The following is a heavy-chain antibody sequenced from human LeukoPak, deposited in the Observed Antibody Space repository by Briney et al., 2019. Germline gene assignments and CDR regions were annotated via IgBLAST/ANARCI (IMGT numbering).Heavy chain of an antibody. D-gene: IGHD5-24*01. J-gene: IGHJ4*02. Sequence: GGSLRLSCAATGFTFSSYEMNWVRQAPGKGLEWVSSISSSNSYIYYADSVKGRFTISRDNAKNSLYLQMNSLRAEDTAVYYCARGRGPVEMATIEEDYWGQGTLVTVSS. CDR3: ARGRGPVEMATIEEDY. CDR2: ISSSNSYI. V-gene: IGHV3-21*01. CDR1: GFTFSSYE.